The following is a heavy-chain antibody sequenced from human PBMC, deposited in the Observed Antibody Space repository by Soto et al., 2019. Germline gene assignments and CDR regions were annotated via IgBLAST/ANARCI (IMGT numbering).Heavy chain of an antibody. CDR2: IIPILGIA. CDR1: GSTFSSYT. D-gene: IGHD3-16*02. V-gene: IGHV1-69*08. J-gene: IGHJ4*02. Sequence: QVQLVQSGAEVKKPGSSVKVSCKASGSTFSSYTISWVRQAPGQGLEWMGRIIPILGIANYAQKFQGRVTITADKSTSTAYMELSSLRSEDTAVYYCARDQDDYIWGSYRSDWGQGTLVTVSS. CDR3: ARDQDDYIWGSYRSD.